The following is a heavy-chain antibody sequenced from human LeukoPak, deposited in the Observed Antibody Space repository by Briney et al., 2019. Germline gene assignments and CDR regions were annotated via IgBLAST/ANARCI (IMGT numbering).Heavy chain of an antibody. J-gene: IGHJ4*02. V-gene: IGHV3-30*18. D-gene: IGHD1-1*01. CDR3: AKDRGGNWNLNIYFDY. Sequence: GGSLRLSCAASGFTFSSYGMHWVRQAPGKGLEWVAVISYDGSNKYYADSVKGRFTISRDNSKNTLYLQMNSLRAEDTAVYYCAKDRGGNWNLNIYFDYWGQGTLVTVSS. CDR2: ISYDGSNK. CDR1: GFTFSSYG.